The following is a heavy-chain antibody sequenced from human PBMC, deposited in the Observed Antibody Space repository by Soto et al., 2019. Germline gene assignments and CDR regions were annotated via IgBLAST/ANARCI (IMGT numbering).Heavy chain of an antibody. CDR3: ASEMATIRTGVDY. V-gene: IGHV4-39*01. Sequence: SETLSLTCTVSGGSISSSSCYWGWIRQPPGKGLEWIGSIYYSGSAYYNPSLKSRVTISVDTSKNQFSLKLSSVTAADTAVYYCASEMATIRTGVDYWGQGTLVTVSS. CDR2: IYYSGSA. D-gene: IGHD7-27*01. CDR1: GGSISSSSCY. J-gene: IGHJ4*02.